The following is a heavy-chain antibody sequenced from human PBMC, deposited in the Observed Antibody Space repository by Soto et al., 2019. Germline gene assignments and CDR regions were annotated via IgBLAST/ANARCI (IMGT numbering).Heavy chain of an antibody. Sequence: GGSLRLSCAASGFTFSCYSMNWVRQAPGKGLEWVSSISSSSSYIYYADSVKGRFTISRDNAKNSLYLQMNSLRAEDTAVYYCARDRPVGGSSSYYYYGMDVWGQGTTVTVSS. CDR2: ISSSSSYI. CDR1: GFTFSCYS. V-gene: IGHV3-21*01. D-gene: IGHD6-6*01. J-gene: IGHJ6*02. CDR3: ARDRPVGGSSSYYYYGMDV.